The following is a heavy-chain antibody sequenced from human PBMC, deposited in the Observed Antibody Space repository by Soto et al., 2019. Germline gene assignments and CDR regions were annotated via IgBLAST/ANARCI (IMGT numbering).Heavy chain of an antibody. CDR2: ISYDGSNK. D-gene: IGHD3-22*01. Sequence: VAVISYDGSNKYYADSVKGRFTISRDNSKNTLYLQMNSLRAEDTAVYYCAKESYYDSTRYFDLWGRGTLVTVSS. V-gene: IGHV3-30*18. J-gene: IGHJ2*01. CDR3: AKESYYDSTRYFDL.